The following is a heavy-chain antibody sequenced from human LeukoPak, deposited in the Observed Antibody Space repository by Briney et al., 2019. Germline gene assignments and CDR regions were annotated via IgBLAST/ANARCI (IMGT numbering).Heavy chain of an antibody. CDR3: ATDQRYAFDY. D-gene: IGHD3-9*01. CDR2: IRTTAEGAKYA. Sequence: GGSLRLSCATSGFSFTVYPMNWVRQAPGKGLEWISNIRTTAEGAKYAYYADSVKGRVTISRDDGKNTLYLHMNSLRDDDTAVYYCATDQRYAFDYWGQGILVTVSS. V-gene: IGHV3-48*02. CDR1: GFSFTVYP. J-gene: IGHJ4*02.